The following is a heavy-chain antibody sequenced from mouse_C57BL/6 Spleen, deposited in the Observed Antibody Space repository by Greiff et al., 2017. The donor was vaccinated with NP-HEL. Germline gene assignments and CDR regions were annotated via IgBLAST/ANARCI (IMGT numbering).Heavy chain of an antibody. CDR3: ARLGYRVDYYAMDY. Sequence: QVQLQQPGAELVRPGSSVKLSCKASGYTFTSYWMDWVKQRPGQGLEWIGNIYPSDSETHYNQKFKDKATLTVDKSSSTAYMQLRSLTSEDSAVYYCARLGYRVDYYAMDYWGQGTSVTVSS. CDR2: IYPSDSET. V-gene: IGHV1-61*01. J-gene: IGHJ4*01. D-gene: IGHD2-14*01. CDR1: GYTFTSYW.